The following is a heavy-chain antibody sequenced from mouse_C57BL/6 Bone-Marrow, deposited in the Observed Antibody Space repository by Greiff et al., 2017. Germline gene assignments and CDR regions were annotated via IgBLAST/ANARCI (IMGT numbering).Heavy chain of an antibody. Sequence: EVKVEESGPGLVKPSQSLSLTCSVTGYSITSGYYWNWIRQFPGNKLEWMGYISYDGSNNYNPSLKNRISITLDTSKNQFFLKLNSVTTEYTATYYCARARGYWYFDGWGTGTTVTVSS. V-gene: IGHV3-6*01. CDR2: ISYDGSN. CDR3: ARARGYWYFDG. CDR1: GYSITSGYY. J-gene: IGHJ1*03.